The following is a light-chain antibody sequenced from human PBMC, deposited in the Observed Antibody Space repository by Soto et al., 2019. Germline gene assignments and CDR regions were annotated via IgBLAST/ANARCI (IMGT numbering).Light chain of an antibody. CDR3: QQYNNWPPYT. CDR1: QSVSSN. CDR2: GAS. V-gene: IGKV3-15*01. J-gene: IGKJ2*01. Sequence: EIVMTQSPATLSVSPGARATLSCRASQSVSSNLAWYQQKPGQAPRLLIYGASTRATGIPARFSGSGSGTEFTLTISSLQSEDFAVYDCQQYNNWPPYTFGQGTKLEIK.